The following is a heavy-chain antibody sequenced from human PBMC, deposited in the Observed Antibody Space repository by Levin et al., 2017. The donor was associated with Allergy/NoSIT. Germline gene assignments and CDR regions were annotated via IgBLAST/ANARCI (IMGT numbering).Heavy chain of an antibody. Sequence: EASVKVSCKASGYDFSLYYMHWVRQAPGQGLEWMGIINPSGGSTNYAQKFQGRVIMTSDTSTDTVYMDLKNLRSEDTAVYFCARGDFSSYADLGDFTYWGQGTLVTVSS. D-gene: IGHD4-11*01. CDR2: INPSGGST. J-gene: IGHJ4*02. V-gene: IGHV1-46*01. CDR3: ARGDFSSYADLGDFTY. CDR1: GYDFSLYY.